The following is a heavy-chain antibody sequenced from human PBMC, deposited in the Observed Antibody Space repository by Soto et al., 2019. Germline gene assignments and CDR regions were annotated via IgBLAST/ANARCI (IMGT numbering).Heavy chain of an antibody. Sequence: SQTLSLTCAISGYSVSINSAAWNWIRQSRSRGLEWLGRTYDRSKWYKDYAVSVTSRITINPDTSKNQFSLQLNSVTREGTAVYYCARGTAAEYNNWGQGTLVTVSS. CDR1: GYSVSINSAA. CDR3: ARGTAAEYNN. V-gene: IGHV6-1*01. CDR2: TYDRSKWYK. J-gene: IGHJ4*02. D-gene: IGHD6-13*01.